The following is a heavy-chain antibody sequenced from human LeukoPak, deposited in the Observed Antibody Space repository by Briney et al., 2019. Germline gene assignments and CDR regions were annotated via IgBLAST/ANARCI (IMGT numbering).Heavy chain of an antibody. CDR1: GDSISSSSYY. Sequence: SETLSLTCTVSGDSISSSSYYWSWIRQPPGKGLEWIGYIYYSGSTNYNPSLKSRVTISVDTSKNQFSLKLSSVTAADTAVYYCARSIAAAGGGTFDYWGQGTLVTVSS. V-gene: IGHV4-61*05. CDR3: ARSIAAAGGGTFDY. D-gene: IGHD6-13*01. CDR2: IYYSGST. J-gene: IGHJ4*02.